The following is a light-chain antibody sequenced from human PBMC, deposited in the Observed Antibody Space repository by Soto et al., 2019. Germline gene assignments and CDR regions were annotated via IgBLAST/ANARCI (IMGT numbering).Light chain of an antibody. CDR3: KQYNSYPWT. Sequence: DIQMYQSASTLSGSVGDRVTITCRASQTISSWLAWYQQKPGKAPKLRIYKASSLESGVPSRCSGSGAGTEVTLTISSLQPDDFATYYCKQYNSYPWTFAQGTKVDIK. V-gene: IGKV1-5*03. CDR1: QTISSW. CDR2: KAS. J-gene: IGKJ1*01.